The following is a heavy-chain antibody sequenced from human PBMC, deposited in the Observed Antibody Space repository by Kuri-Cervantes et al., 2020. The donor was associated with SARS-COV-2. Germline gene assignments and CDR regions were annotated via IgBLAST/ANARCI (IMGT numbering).Heavy chain of an antibody. D-gene: IGHD6-19*01. V-gene: IGHV4-34*01. CDR3: ARGRDKRYSSGGYYYYGMDV. J-gene: IGHJ6*02. CDR2: INHSGST. Sequence: SQTLSLTCAVYGGSFSGYYWSWIRQPPGKGLEWIGEINHSGSTNYNPSLKSRVTVSVDTSKNQFSLKLSSVTAADTAVYYCARGRDKRYSSGGYYYYGMDVWGQGTTVTVSS. CDR1: GGSFSGYY.